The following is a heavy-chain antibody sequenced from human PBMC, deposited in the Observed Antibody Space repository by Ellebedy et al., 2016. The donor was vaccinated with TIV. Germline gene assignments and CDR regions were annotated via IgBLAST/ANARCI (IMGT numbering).Heavy chain of an antibody. CDR1: GFSFSSYI. V-gene: IGHV3-21*01. D-gene: IGHD3-10*01. CDR3: AAGSKEYWFDP. Sequence: PGGSLRLSCAASGFSFSSYIMNWVRQAPGEAPAWVSPISSDSSDLSYADSGKGRFTISRDNAKNLLYLQMNSLGVEDTAVYDCAAGSKEYWFDPWGQGTLVTVSS. J-gene: IGHJ5*02. CDR2: ISSDSSDL.